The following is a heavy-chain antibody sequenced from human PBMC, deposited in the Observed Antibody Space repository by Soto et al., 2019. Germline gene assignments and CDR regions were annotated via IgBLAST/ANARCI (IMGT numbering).Heavy chain of an antibody. D-gene: IGHD2-2*01. V-gene: IGHV1-69*06. CDR3: ASGLRIVPAAIENYYYGMDV. CDR2: ITPIFGTA. Sequence: SVKVSCKASGGTFSSYAISWVRQAPGQGLEWMGGITPIFGTANYAQKFQGRVTITADKSTSTAYMELSSLRSEDTAVYYCASGLRIVPAAIENYYYGMDVWGQGTTVTAP. CDR1: GGTFSSYA. J-gene: IGHJ6*02.